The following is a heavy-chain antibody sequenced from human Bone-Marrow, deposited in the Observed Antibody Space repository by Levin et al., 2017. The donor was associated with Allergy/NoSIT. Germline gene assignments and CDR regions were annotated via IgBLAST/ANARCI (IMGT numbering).Heavy chain of an antibody. J-gene: IGHJ5*02. V-gene: IGHV3-74*01. CDR2: ISSDGSST. Sequence: LSLTCAASGFTFSSYWMHWVRQAPGKGLVWVSHISSDGSSTSHADSVKGRFTISRDNAKNTLYLEMNSLRAEDTAVYYCARARCSTTTCQVAPGFDPWGQGTLVTVSS. CDR1: GFTFSSYW. D-gene: IGHD2-2*01. CDR3: ARARCSTTTCQVAPGFDP.